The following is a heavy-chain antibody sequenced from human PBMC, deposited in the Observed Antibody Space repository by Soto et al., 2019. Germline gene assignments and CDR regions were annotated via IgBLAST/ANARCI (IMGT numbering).Heavy chain of an antibody. Sequence: QVQLVQSGAEVKKPGSSGKVSCRASGVTLNDYALSWVRQAPGQGLEWMGGIIPLSASAKLAQKFQGRVTITADISTRTAYMELTSVRSEDTAVYYCATGLLAAAPLNYWGQGTLVTVSS. CDR3: ATGLLAAAPLNY. V-gene: IGHV1-69*06. J-gene: IGHJ4*02. CDR1: GVTLNDYA. D-gene: IGHD6-13*01. CDR2: IIPLSASA.